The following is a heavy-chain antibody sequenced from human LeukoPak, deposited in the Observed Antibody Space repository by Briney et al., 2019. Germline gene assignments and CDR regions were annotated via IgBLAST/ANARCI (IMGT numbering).Heavy chain of an antibody. V-gene: IGHV1-69*02. CDR2: IIPILGIA. J-gene: IGHJ4*02. CDR1: GGTFSSYT. Sequence: RASVKVSCKASGGTFSSYTISWVRQAPGQGLEWMGRIIPILGIANYAQKFQGRVTITADKSTSTAYMELNSLRSEDTAVYYCARGVDRYDSSGYYPRGSPTLPEADYWGQGTLVTVSS. CDR3: ARGVDRYDSSGYYPRGSPTLPEADY. D-gene: IGHD3-22*01.